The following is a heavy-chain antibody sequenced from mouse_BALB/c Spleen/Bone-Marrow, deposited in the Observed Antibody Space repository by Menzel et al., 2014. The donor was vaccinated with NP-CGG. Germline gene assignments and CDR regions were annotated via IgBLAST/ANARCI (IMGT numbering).Heavy chain of an antibody. V-gene: IGHV1-14*01. CDR3: ARDGNPYWYFDV. D-gene: IGHD2-1*01. CDR2: INPYNDGT. J-gene: IGHJ1*01. Sequence: QLQQSGPELVKPGASVKMSCKASGYTFTSYVMHWVKQKPGQGLEWIGYINPYNDGTKYNEKFKGEATLTSDKSSSTAYMELSSLTSEDSAVYYCARDGNPYWYFDVWGAGTTVTVSS. CDR1: GYTFTSYV.